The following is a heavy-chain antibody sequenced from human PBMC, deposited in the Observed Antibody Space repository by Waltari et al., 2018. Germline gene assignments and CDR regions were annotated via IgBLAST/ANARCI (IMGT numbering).Heavy chain of an antibody. CDR3: ARDDYGGNSRAFDI. CDR1: GGSISSGGYY. J-gene: IGHJ3*02. V-gene: IGHV4-31*03. CDR2: IYYSGST. Sequence: QVQLQESGPGLVKPSQTLSLTCTVSGGSISSGGYYWSWIRQHPGKGLEWIGYIYYSGSTYYNPYLKSRVTISVDTSKNQFSLKLSSVTAADTAVYYCARDDYGGNSRAFDIWGQGTMVTVSS. D-gene: IGHD4-17*01.